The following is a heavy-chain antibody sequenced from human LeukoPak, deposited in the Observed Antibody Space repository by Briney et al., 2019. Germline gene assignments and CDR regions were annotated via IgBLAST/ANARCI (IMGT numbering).Heavy chain of an antibody. D-gene: IGHD3-22*01. CDR3: ARAPLTYYYDSSGYFPFDY. CDR2: INTNTGNP. J-gene: IGHJ4*02. CDR1: GYTFTSYA. Sequence: GASVKVSCKASGYTFTSYAMNWVRQAPGQGLEWMGWINTNTGNPTYAQGFTERFVFSLDTSVSTAYLQISSLKAEDTAVCYCARAPLTYYYDSSGYFPFDYWGQGTLVTVSS. V-gene: IGHV7-4-1*02.